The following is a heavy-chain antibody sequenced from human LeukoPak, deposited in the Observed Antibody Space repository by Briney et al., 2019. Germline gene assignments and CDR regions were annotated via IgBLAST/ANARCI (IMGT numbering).Heavy chain of an antibody. CDR2: IYYSGST. CDR1: GGSISSSSYY. Sequence: PSETLSLTCTVSGGSISSSSYYWGWIRQPPGKGLEWIGRIYYSGSTYYNPSLKSRVTISVDTSKNQFSLRLSSVTAADTAVYYCARDGSDYYGSGSYNYWGQGTLVTVSS. V-gene: IGHV4-39*07. D-gene: IGHD3-10*01. CDR3: ARDGSDYYGSGSYNY. J-gene: IGHJ4*02.